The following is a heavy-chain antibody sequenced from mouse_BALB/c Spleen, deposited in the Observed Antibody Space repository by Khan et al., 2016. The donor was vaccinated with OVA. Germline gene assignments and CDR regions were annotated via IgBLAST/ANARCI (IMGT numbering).Heavy chain of an antibody. Sequence: EVELVESGGGLVKPGGSLKLSCAASGFTFSTYTMSWVRQAPEKRLEWVATVNSGSTYTYYPDSVKGRFTISRDNAKNTLYLQLSSLKSEYTALDYCTRYGNYAHWYFDVWGAGTTVTVSA. CDR2: VNSGSTYT. CDR1: GFTFSTYT. V-gene: IGHV5-6-4*01. CDR3: TRYGNYAHWYFDV. D-gene: IGHD2-1*01. J-gene: IGHJ1*01.